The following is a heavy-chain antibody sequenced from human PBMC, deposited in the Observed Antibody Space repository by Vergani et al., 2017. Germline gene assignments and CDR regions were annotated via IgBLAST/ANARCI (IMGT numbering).Heavy chain of an antibody. J-gene: IGHJ4*02. V-gene: IGHV1-2*02. CDR2: INPNSGGT. Sequence: QVQLVESGGGVVQPGGSLRLSCAASGFTFSSYGMHWVRQAPGQGLEWMGWINPNSGGTNYAQKFQGRVTMTRDTSISTAYMELSRLRSDDTDVYYCARAPHRTGVREVATRRDDYWGQGTLVTVSS. CDR1: GFTFSSYG. D-gene: IGHD5-12*01. CDR3: ARAPHRTGVREVATRRDDY.